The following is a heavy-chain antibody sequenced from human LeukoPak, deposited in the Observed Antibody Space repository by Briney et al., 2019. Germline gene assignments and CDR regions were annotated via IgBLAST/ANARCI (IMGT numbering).Heavy chain of an antibody. CDR2: IYYSGST. D-gene: IGHD3-22*01. Sequence: SETLSLTCTVSGGSISSYYWSWIRQPPGKGLEWIGYIYYSGSTNYDPSLKSRVTISVDTSKNQFSLKLSSVTAADTAVYYCARVPITMIVVVTPGPFDYWGQGTLVTVSS. CDR3: ARVPITMIVVVTPGPFDY. CDR1: GGSISSYY. J-gene: IGHJ4*02. V-gene: IGHV4-59*12.